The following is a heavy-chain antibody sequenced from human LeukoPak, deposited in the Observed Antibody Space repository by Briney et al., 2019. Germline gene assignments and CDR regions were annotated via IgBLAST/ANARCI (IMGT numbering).Heavy chain of an antibody. Sequence: SEPLSLTCTVSGGSISSTIYYWGWVRQPPGEGLEWIGSIYNTGSTYYNPSLKSRVTISVDTSKNQFSLKLNSVTAADTAVYYCARDLRGYSYGLMGYWGQGTLVTVSS. CDR1: GGSISSTIYY. V-gene: IGHV4-39*07. CDR2: IYNTGST. CDR3: ARDLRGYSYGLMGY. J-gene: IGHJ4*02. D-gene: IGHD5-18*01.